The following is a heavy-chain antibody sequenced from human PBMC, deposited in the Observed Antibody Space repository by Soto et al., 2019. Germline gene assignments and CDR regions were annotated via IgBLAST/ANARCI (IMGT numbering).Heavy chain of an antibody. CDR1: GGSISSSSYY. Sequence: PSETLSLTCTVSGGSISSSSYYWGWIRQPPGKGLEWIGSIYYSGSPYYNPSLKSRVTISVDTSKNQFSLKLSSVTAADTAVYYCNSDWFGTSDYMDVWGKGTTVTVSS. D-gene: IGHD3-9*01. CDR3: NSDWFGTSDYMDV. V-gene: IGHV4-39*01. CDR2: IYYSGSP. J-gene: IGHJ6*03.